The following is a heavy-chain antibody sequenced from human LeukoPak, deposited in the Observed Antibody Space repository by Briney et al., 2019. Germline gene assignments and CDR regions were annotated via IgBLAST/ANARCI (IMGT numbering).Heavy chain of an antibody. CDR1: GGTFRSFA. D-gene: IGHD1-26*01. CDR2: IIPILGIA. CDR3: ARVRGSYYAYYFDY. J-gene: IGHJ4*02. V-gene: IGHV1-69*04. Sequence: GASVKVSCKASGGTFRSFAISWVRQAPGQGLEWMGRIIPILGIANYAQKFQGRVTITADKSTSTAYMELSSLRSEDTAVYYCARVRGSYYAYYFDYWGQGTLVTVSS.